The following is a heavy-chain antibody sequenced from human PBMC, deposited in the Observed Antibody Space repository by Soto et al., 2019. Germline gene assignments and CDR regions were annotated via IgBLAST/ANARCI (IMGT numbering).Heavy chain of an antibody. D-gene: IGHD5-18*01. Sequence: PGGSLRLSCAASGFTVSSNYMSWVRQAPGKGLEWVSVIYSGGSTYYADSVKGRFTISRDNSKNTLYLQMNSLRAEDTAVYYCARGPGYSYALFGPWGQGTLVTVSS. V-gene: IGHV3-53*01. J-gene: IGHJ5*02. CDR1: GFTVSSNY. CDR3: ARGPGYSYALFGP. CDR2: IYSGGST.